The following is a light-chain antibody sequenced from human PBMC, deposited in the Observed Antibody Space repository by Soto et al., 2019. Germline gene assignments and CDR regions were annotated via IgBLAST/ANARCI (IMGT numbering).Light chain of an antibody. V-gene: IGKV3-15*01. CDR3: QHYGSSPT. J-gene: IGKJ1*01. CDR1: RGISSN. CDR2: DAS. Sequence: IVMTQSPATLSVSPGERATLSCRASRGISSNLAWYQQKPGQAPRLLIYDASTRATGIPARFSDSGSGTEFTLTISRLEPEDFAVYYCQHYGSSPTFGQGTKVDIK.